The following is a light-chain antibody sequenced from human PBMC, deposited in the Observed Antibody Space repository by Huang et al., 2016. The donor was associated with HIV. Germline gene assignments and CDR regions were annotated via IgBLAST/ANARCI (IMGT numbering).Light chain of an antibody. CDR3: QQFNHYPLT. Sequence: QSTQSPSSLSASVGDRVTITCRASQGISNTLAWYQQKPGKAPKLLIYDASSLQTGAPSRFSGSGSGTDFTLTISSLQPEDCATYYCQQFNHYPLTFGGGTKVEIE. CDR2: DAS. J-gene: IGKJ4*01. CDR1: QGISNT. V-gene: IGKV1D-13*01.